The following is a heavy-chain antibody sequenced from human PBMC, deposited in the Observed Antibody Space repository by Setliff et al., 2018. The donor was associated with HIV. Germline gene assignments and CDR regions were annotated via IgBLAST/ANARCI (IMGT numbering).Heavy chain of an antibody. J-gene: IGHJ5*02. V-gene: IGHV4-4*09. CDR1: GGSISGHY. Sequence: SETLSLTCTVSGGSISGHYWSWIRQPPGRGLEWIGYIYSSGSTNFNPPLQSRATISVDTSKNQFSLKLSSVTVADTAVYYCARHSGVASPNWFDPWGQGTLVTVSS. CDR2: IYSSGST. CDR3: ARHSGVASPNWFDP. D-gene: IGHD3-10*01.